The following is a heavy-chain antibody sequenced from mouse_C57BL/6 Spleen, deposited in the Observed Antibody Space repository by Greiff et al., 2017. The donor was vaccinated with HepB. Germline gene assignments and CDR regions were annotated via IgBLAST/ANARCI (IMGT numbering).Heavy chain of an antibody. V-gene: IGHV6-3*01. CDR2: IRLKSDNYAT. J-gene: IGHJ4*01. D-gene: IGHD1-1*01. CDR3: TGLMGSSYAMDY. Sequence: EVHLVESGGGLVQPGGSMKLSCVASGFTFSNYWMNWVRQSPEKGLEWVAQIRLKSDNYATHYAESVKGRFTISRDDSKSSVYLQMNNLRAEDTGIYYCTGLMGSSYAMDYWGQGTSVTVSS. CDR1: GFTFSNYW.